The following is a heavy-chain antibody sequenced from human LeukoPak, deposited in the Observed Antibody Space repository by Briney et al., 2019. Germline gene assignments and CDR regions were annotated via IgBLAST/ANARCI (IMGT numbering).Heavy chain of an antibody. Sequence: ASVKVSCKASGYTFTGYYMHWVRQAPGQGLEWMGWINPNSGGTNYAQKFQGRVTMTRDTSISTAYMELSRLRSDDTAVYYCARTATYYYDSSGYYYFDYWGQGTLVTVSS. CDR2: INPNSGGT. J-gene: IGHJ4*02. D-gene: IGHD3-22*01. CDR3: ARTATYYYDSSGYYYFDY. CDR1: GYTFTGYY. V-gene: IGHV1-2*02.